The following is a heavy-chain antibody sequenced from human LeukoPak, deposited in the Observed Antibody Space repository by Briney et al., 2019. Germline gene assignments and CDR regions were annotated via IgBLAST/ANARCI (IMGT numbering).Heavy chain of an antibody. CDR3: ATLVDEAAIRGNDY. D-gene: IGHD2-2*02. Sequence: GGSLRPSCAASGFTFSTYNMNWVRRAPGKGLQWVSSISSTGSYIYYADSVKGRFTISRDNAKNSLYLQMNSLRAEDTAVYYCATLVDEAAIRGNDYWGQGTLVTVSS. V-gene: IGHV3-21*01. CDR2: ISSTGSYI. CDR1: GFTFSTYN. J-gene: IGHJ4*02.